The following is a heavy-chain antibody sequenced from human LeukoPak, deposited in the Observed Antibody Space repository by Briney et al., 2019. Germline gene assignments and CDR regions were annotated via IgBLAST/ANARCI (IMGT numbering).Heavy chain of an antibody. D-gene: IGHD6-19*01. CDR3: ARRSISGWYTWFDP. CDR2: INHSGST. CDR1: GGSFSGYY. Sequence: SETLSLTCAVYGGSFSGYYWSWIRQPPGKGLEWIGEINHSGSTNYNPSLKSRVTISVDSSKDQFSLKLGSVTAADTAVYYCARRSISGWYTWFDPWGQGTLVTVSS. V-gene: IGHV4-34*01. J-gene: IGHJ5*02.